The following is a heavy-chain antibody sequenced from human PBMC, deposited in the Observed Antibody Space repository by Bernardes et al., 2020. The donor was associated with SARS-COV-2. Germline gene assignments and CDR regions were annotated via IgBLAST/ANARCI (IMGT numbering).Heavy chain of an antibody. CDR3: ARTPSIVAPPGAQKYAYYFDY. D-gene: IGHD1-26*01. CDR2: IDWDDDK. V-gene: IGHV2-70*04. Sequence: PTLVKPTQTLTLTCTFSGFSLRTTGMRVSWIRQPPGKALEWLARIDWDDDKFYISSLKTRLTISKDTSKNQVVLTMTNMDPVDTGTYYCARTPSIVAPPGAQKYAYYFDYWGRGTRVTVSP. CDR1: GFSLRTTGMR. J-gene: IGHJ4*02.